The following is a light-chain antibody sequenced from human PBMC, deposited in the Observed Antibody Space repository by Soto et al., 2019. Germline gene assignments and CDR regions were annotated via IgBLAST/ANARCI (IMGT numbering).Light chain of an antibody. CDR3: QQYQNWPPQSI. CDR2: GAS. Sequence: EIVMTQSPATLSVSPGERATLSCRASQTISSNLAWYQQKPGQSPRLLIHGASTRATGVPARFSGSGYGTDFTPPISGLQSKIFAFFSCQQYQNWPPQSIFGQGTKLQIK. V-gene: IGKV3-15*01. J-gene: IGKJ2*01. CDR1: QTISSN.